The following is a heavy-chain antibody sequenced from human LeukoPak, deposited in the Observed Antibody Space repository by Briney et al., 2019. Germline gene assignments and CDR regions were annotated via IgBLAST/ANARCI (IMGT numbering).Heavy chain of an antibody. V-gene: IGHV3-7*03. CDR3: AAGYSSYRPLPY. CDR2: IKQDGSEK. J-gene: IGHJ4*02. CDR1: GFIFSSYW. Sequence: GGSLRLSCAASGFIFSSYWMSWVRQAPGKGLEWVANIKQDGSEKYYVDSVKGRFTISRDNAKNSLYLQMNSLRSEDTAVYYCAAGYSSYRPLPYWGQGTLVTVSS. D-gene: IGHD6-13*01.